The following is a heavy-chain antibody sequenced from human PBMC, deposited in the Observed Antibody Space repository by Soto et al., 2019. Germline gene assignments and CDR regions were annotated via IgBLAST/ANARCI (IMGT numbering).Heavy chain of an antibody. D-gene: IGHD5-12*01. Sequence: GASVKVSCKASGYTFTGYYMHCVRQAPGQGLEWMGWINPNSGGTNYAQKFQGWVTMTRDTSISTAYMELSRLRSDDTAVYYCARGINSGYDYYYYYYMDVWGKGTTVTVSS. V-gene: IGHV1-2*04. CDR3: ARGINSGYDYYYYYYMDV. CDR1: GYTFTGYY. CDR2: INPNSGGT. J-gene: IGHJ6*03.